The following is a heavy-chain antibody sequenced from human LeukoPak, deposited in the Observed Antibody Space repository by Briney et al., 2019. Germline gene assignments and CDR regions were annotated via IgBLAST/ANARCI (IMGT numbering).Heavy chain of an antibody. D-gene: IGHD3-9*01. CDR3: AETGPTGF. Sequence: GGSLRLSCAASGFTFSSYGMHWVRQAPGKGLEWVAAISHDGTNTHYAESVKGRFTISRDNSKNMLYLQMNSLRAEDTALYYCAETGPTGFWGQGTLVTVSS. CDR2: ISHDGTNT. V-gene: IGHV3-30*03. J-gene: IGHJ4*02. CDR1: GFTFSSYG.